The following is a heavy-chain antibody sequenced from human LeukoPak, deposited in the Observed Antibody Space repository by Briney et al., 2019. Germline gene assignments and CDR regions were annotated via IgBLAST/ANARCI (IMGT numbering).Heavy chain of an antibody. CDR1: GDSVSSSNFF. CDR2: FHYSGST. V-gene: IGHV4-39*02. CDR3: ARHEYQVFPPANCFDP. Sequence: PSETLSLTCTVSGDSVSSSNFFWGWIRQPPGKGLEWIGSFHYSGSTFYNPSLKSRVTISVDTSKNHFSLKLTSVTAADSAVYYCARHEYQVFPPANCFDPWGQGTLVTVSS. D-gene: IGHD6-6*01. J-gene: IGHJ5*02.